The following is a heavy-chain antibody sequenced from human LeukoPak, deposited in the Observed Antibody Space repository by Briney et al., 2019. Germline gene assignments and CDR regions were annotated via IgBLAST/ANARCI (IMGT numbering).Heavy chain of an antibody. V-gene: IGHV1-18*01. CDR2: ISTYNGHT. Sequence: ASVKVSRKASGYTFIDYGVSWVRQAPGQGLEWMGWISTYNGHTYYAQKLQGRVTMTTDTSTSTAYMELRSLRSDDTAVYYCARDAAAAGPFDYWGKGTLVTVSS. D-gene: IGHD6-13*01. CDR3: ARDAAAAGPFDY. CDR1: GYTFIDYG. J-gene: IGHJ4*02.